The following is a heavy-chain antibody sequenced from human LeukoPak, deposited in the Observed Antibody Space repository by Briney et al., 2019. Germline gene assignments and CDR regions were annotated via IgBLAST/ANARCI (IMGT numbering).Heavy chain of an antibody. V-gene: IGHV4-59*01. CDR1: GGSISSDY. D-gene: IGHD4-11*01. CDR3: ARTTTFWYFDL. Sequence: PSETLSLTCTVSGGSISSDYWSWIRQPPGKGLELIGYIYYTGSTNYNPSLKSRVTISVDTPQNQFSLKLSSVTAADTAVYYCARTTTFWYFDLWGRGTLVTVSS. CDR2: IYYTGST. J-gene: IGHJ2*01.